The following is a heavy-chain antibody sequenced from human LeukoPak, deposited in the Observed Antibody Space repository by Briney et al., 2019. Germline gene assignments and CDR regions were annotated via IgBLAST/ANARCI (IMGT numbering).Heavy chain of an antibody. Sequence: SETLSLTCTVSNGSISSYYWSWIRQPPGKGLEWIAYIYYSGSTNYNPSLKNRVTISIDTSKNQFSLKLSSVTAADTAVYYCATYPFRGATHYFDYWGQGILVTVSS. CDR3: ATYPFRGATHYFDY. J-gene: IGHJ4*02. CDR2: IYYSGST. D-gene: IGHD3-10*01. V-gene: IGHV4-59*01. CDR1: NGSISSYY.